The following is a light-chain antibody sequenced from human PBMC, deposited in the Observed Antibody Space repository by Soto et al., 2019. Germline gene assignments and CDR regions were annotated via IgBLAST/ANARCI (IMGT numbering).Light chain of an antibody. V-gene: IGLV2-8*01. J-gene: IGLJ1*01. CDR3: SSFSVSNSFV. CDR2: EVN. CDR1: SNDVGGYNY. Sequence: QSALTQPPSASGSPGQSVTISCTGTSNDVGGYNYVSWYQQHPGKAPKLMIYEVNKRPSGVPDRFSGSRSGNTASLTVSGLQAEDEADYYCSSFSVSNSFVFGTGTKVTVL.